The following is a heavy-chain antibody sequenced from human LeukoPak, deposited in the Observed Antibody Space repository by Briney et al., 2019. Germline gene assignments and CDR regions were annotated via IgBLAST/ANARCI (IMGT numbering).Heavy chain of an antibody. V-gene: IGHV3-74*01. CDR2: INSDGSST. CDR3: ARARRCSSPSCYPWFAP. Sequence: GGSLRLSCAASGFTFSSYWMYWVRQAPGKGLVWVSRINSDGSSTSYADSVKGRFTISRDNAKNTLYLQMNSLRAEDTAVYYCARARRCSSPSCYPWFAPWGKGPLVTVSS. CDR1: GFTFSSYW. J-gene: IGHJ5*02. D-gene: IGHD2-2*01.